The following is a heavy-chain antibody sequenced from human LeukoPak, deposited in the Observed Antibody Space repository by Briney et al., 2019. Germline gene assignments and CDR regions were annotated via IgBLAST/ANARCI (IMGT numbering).Heavy chain of an antibody. D-gene: IGHD2-8*01. Sequence: PGGSLRISCAASEFTFSNYGMNWGHQAPGKRLEGVAVMWSDGRTTYYADSVKGRFTISRDNSKNTLYLQMNSLRADDTAVYYCTKNGVYCDVQCPADSWGQGTLVTVSS. V-gene: IGHV3-33*06. CDR1: EFTFSNYG. CDR2: MWSDGRTT. J-gene: IGHJ5*01. CDR3: TKNGVYCDVQCPADS.